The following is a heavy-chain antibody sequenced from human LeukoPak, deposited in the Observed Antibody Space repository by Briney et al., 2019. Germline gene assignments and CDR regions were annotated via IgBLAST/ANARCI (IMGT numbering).Heavy chain of an antibody. D-gene: IGHD2-2*01. J-gene: IGHJ4*02. V-gene: IGHV5-51*01. CDR2: IYPDDSDT. CDR3: ARRQGCSSTSCPPDY. Sequence: GESLQISCKGSGNSFASYWIGWVRQMPGKGLEWMGIIYPDDSDTRYSPSFQGQVTISADKSISTAYLQWSSLKASDTAMYYCARRQGCSSTSCPPDYWGQGTLVTVSP. CDR1: GNSFASYW.